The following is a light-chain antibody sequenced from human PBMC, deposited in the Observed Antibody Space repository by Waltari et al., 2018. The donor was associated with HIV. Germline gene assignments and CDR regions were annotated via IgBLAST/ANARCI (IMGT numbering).Light chain of an antibody. CDR3: TAWDSSLNGWV. CDR2: RNN. Sequence: QAGLTQPPSLSTGLAQTATLTCSGDSNNIGYKGVAWVQHRQGRPPKLLSHRNNNRPSWMSDRFAAFRSGDTAFLTISGLQSEDEADYFCTAWDSSLNGWVFGGGTHLTLL. CDR1: SNNIGYKG. V-gene: IGLV10-54*04. J-gene: IGLJ3*02.